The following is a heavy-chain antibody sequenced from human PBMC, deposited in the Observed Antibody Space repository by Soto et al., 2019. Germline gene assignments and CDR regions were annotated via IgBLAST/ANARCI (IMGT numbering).Heavy chain of an antibody. Sequence: QLQLQESGSGLVKPSQTLSLTCAVSGGSISSGGYSWSWIRQPPGKGLEWIGYIYHSGSTYYNPSLKSRVTISVDRSKNQFSLKLSSVTAADTAVYYCARGLNGPPQYYYDSSGYYKSKQSSTLYNWFDPWGQGTLVTVSS. J-gene: IGHJ5*02. CDR3: ARGLNGPPQYYYDSSGYYKSKQSSTLYNWFDP. CDR1: GGSISSGGYS. D-gene: IGHD3-22*01. V-gene: IGHV4-30-2*01. CDR2: IYHSGST.